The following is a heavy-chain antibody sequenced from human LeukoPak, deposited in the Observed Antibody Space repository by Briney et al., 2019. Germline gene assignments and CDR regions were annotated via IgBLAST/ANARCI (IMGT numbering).Heavy chain of an antibody. Sequence: ASVTVSCKASGYAFTSYYMHWVRQAPGQGLEGMGIINHSGGSTSYAQKFQGRVTMTSDMSTSTVYMELSSLRSEDTAVYYCARDPNYYDSSGYHTGGYFDYWGQGTLVTVSS. J-gene: IGHJ4*02. CDR1: GYAFTSYY. V-gene: IGHV1-46*01. CDR3: ARDPNYYDSSGYHTGGYFDY. D-gene: IGHD3-22*01. CDR2: INHSGGST.